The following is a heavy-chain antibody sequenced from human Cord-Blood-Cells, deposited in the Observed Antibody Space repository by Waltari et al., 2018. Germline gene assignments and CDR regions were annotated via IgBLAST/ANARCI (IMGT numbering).Heavy chain of an antibody. D-gene: IGHD1-1*01. J-gene: IGHJ4*02. CDR1: GYTFTGYY. CDR3: ARDGQDNWGFH. Sequence: QVQLVQSGAEGKKPGASVKVSCKASGYTFTGYYMHWVRQAPGQGLEWMGWINPNSGGTTYAQKFQGRVTMTRDTSISTAYMELSRLRSDDTAVYYCARDGQDNWGFHWGQGTLVTVSS. CDR2: INPNSGGT. V-gene: IGHV1-2*02.